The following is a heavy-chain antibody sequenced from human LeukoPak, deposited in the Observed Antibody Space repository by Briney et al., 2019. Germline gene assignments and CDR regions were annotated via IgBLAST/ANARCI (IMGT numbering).Heavy chain of an antibody. J-gene: IGHJ6*02. CDR1: GFTFSSYS. CDR3: ARDDPGGSYYYYYGMDV. V-gene: IGHV3-23*01. Sequence: GGSLRLSCAASGFTFSSYSMNWVRQAPGKGLEWVSAISGSGGSTYYADSVKGRFTISRDNSKNTLYLQMNSLRAEDTAVYYCARDDPGGSYYYYYGMDVWGQGTTVTVSS. CDR2: ISGSGGST. D-gene: IGHD1-26*01.